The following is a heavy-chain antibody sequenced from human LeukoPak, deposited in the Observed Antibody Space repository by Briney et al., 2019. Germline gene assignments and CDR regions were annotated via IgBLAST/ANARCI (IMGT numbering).Heavy chain of an antibody. V-gene: IGHV4-59*12. CDR3: ARADSGYDLIDY. D-gene: IGHD5-12*01. J-gene: IGHJ4*02. CDR1: SGSIYSYY. Sequence: SETLSLTCTVSSGSIYSYYWSWIRQPPGKGLEWIGYIYNSGSTNYNPSLKSRVTISLDTSKNQFSLKLSSVTAADTAVYYCARADSGYDLIDYWGQGTLVTVSS. CDR2: IYNSGST.